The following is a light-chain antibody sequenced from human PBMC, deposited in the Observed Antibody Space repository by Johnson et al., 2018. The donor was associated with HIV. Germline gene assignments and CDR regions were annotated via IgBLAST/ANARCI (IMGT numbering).Light chain of an antibody. J-gene: IGLJ1*01. V-gene: IGLV1-51*02. CDR3: GTWDSSLSAGGNV. CDR1: SSNIGDNY. Sequence: QSVLTQPPSVSAAPGQKVTISCSGSSSNIGDNYVSWYQHLPGTAPKLLIYENNKRPSGIPDRFSGSKSGTSATLGITGLQTGDEADYYCGTWDSSLSAGGNVFGTGTKVTVL. CDR2: ENN.